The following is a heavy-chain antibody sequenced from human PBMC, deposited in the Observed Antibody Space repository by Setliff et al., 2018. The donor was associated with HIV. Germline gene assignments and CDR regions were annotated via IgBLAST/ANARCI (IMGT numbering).Heavy chain of an antibody. V-gene: IGHV1-3*04. J-gene: IGHJ4*01. CDR3: ARDRFTLTSSIFGF. D-gene: IGHD3-3*01. CDR1: GYIFSNYP. Sequence: GASVKVSCKTSGYIFSNYPIHWLRQAPGQRPEWMGWVNTGKGDTKYSQRFQDRLTITTDSSASSVYMELSSLSSDDTAIYYCARDRFTLTSSIFGFWGHGTLVTSPQ. CDR2: VNTGKGDT.